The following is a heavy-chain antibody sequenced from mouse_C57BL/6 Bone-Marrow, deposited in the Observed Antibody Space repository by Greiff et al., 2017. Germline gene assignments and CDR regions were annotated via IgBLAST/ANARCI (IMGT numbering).Heavy chain of an antibody. CDR1: GFNIKDDY. V-gene: IGHV14-4*01. Sequence: VQLKQSGAELVRPGASVKLSCTASGFNIKDDYMHWVKQRPEQGLEWIGWIDPENGDTEYASKFQGKATITADTSSNTAYLQLSSLTSEDTAVYYCTPTYGSSCYWGQGTTLTVSS. J-gene: IGHJ2*01. CDR3: TPTYGSSCY. D-gene: IGHD1-1*01. CDR2: IDPENGDT.